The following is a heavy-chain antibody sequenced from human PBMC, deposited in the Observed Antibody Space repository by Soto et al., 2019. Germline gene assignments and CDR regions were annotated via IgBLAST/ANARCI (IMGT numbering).Heavy chain of an antibody. CDR3: ARARRGRGFYYYYYYMDV. CDR1: GYTFTSYD. V-gene: IGHV1-8*01. Sequence: ASVKVSCKASGYTFTSYDINWVRQATGQGLEWMGWMNPNSGNTGYAQKFQGRVTMTRNTSISTAYMELSSLRSEDTAVYYCARARRGRGFYYYYYYMDVWGKGTTVTVSS. J-gene: IGHJ6*03. D-gene: IGHD3-22*01. CDR2: MNPNSGNT.